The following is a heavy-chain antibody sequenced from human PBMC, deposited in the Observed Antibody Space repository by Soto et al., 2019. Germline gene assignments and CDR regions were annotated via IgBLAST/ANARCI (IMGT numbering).Heavy chain of an antibody. CDR1: GYTFTSYG. D-gene: IGHD6-13*01. V-gene: IGHV1-18*04. CDR2: ISADNGNT. J-gene: IGHJ5*02. CDR3: ARDIAATGTRWFDP. Sequence: QVQLVQSGAEVKKPGASVKVSCKASGYTFTSYGISWVRQAPGQGLEWMGWISADNGNTNYAQKVQGRVTMTTDTTTITAYMERRSLRSDDTAVYYCARDIAATGTRWFDPWGQGTLVTVSS.